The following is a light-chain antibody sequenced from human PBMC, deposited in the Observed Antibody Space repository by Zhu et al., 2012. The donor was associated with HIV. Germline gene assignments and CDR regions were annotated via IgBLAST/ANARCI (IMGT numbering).Light chain of an antibody. V-gene: IGKV3-11*01. Sequence: EIVLTQSPGTLSLSPGERATLSCRASQSIRRTYLAWYQQKPGQAPILLIYGASNRATGIPARFSGSGSGTDFTLTISSLEPEDFALYYCQQRINWPLTFGGGTKVEIK. CDR3: QQRINWPLT. CDR1: QSIRRTY. J-gene: IGKJ4*01. CDR2: GAS.